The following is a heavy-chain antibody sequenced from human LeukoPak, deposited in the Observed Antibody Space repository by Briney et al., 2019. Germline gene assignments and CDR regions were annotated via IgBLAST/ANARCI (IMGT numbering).Heavy chain of an antibody. Sequence: SVKVSCKASGGTFSSYATSWVRQAPGQGLEWMGGIIPIFGTANYAQKFQGRVTITADESTSTAYMELSSLRSEDTAVYYCARGGSGSYYVAVYFDYWGQGTLVTVSS. J-gene: IGHJ4*02. CDR3: ARGGSGSYYVAVYFDY. V-gene: IGHV1-69*13. D-gene: IGHD1-26*01. CDR1: GGTFSSYA. CDR2: IIPIFGTA.